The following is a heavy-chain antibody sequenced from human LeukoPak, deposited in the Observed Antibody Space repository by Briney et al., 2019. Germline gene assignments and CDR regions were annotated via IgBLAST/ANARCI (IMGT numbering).Heavy chain of an antibody. V-gene: IGHV1-69*05. J-gene: IGHJ6*03. CDR2: IIPLFGTA. Sequence: SVRVSCKASGGTFNSYAISWVRQAPGQGLEWMGGIIPLFGTANYAQEFQGRVTFTTDESASTAYMEVSSLRSEDTAVYYCASGSLGDGYGVGDYYQYMDVWGKGTTVTVS. CDR1: GGTFNSYA. D-gene: IGHD5-24*01. CDR3: ASGSLGDGYGVGDYYQYMDV.